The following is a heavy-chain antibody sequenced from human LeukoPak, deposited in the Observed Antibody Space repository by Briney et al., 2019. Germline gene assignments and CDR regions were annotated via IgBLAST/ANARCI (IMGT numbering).Heavy chain of an antibody. CDR1: GGTFSSYA. J-gene: IGHJ4*02. Sequence: SVKVSCKASGGTFSSYAISWVRQAPGQGLEWMGGIIPIFGTANYAQKFQGRVTITADESTSTAYVELSSLRSEDTAVYYCAREYSSGWSRHFDYWGQGTLVSVSS. CDR2: IIPIFGTA. V-gene: IGHV1-69*13. CDR3: AREYSSGWSRHFDY. D-gene: IGHD6-19*01.